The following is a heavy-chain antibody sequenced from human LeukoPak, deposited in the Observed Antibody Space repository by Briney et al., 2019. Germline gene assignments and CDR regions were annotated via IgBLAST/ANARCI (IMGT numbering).Heavy chain of an antibody. J-gene: IGHJ3*02. CDR3: ARKATTGPTKAAFDI. CDR2: IYYSGSI. CDR1: GYSISSSNY. D-gene: IGHD4-17*01. V-gene: IGHV4-28*05. Sequence: SETLSLTCAVSGYSISSSNYWAWIRQPPGKGLEWIGHIYYSGSIYYNPSLKSRVTMSVDTSKNQFSLKLSSVTAVDTAVYYCARKATTGPTKAAFDIWDQGTMVTVSS.